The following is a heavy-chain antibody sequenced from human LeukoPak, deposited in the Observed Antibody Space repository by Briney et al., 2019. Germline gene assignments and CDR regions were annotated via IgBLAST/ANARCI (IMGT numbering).Heavy chain of an antibody. V-gene: IGHV5-51*01. CDR3: ARRLGYCSSTSCDYYFDY. CDR2: IYPGDSDT. J-gene: IGHJ4*02. CDR1: GYSFTNYW. D-gene: IGHD2-2*01. Sequence: GESLKISCKGSGYSFTNYWIGWVRQMPGKGLEWMGIIYPGDSDTRYSPSFQGQVTISADKSISTAYLQWSSLKASDTAIYYCARRLGYCSSTSCDYYFDYWGQGTLVTVSS.